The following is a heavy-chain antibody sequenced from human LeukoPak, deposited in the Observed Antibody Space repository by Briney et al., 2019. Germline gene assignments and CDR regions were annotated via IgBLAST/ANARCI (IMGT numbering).Heavy chain of an antibody. V-gene: IGHV3-30*02. CDR3: AKDLIL. Sequence: GGSLRLSCATSGFTFSTSDMHWVRQAPGKGLEWVSFTQYDGSRKNYVDSVKGRFTISRGNSKNTLYLQMFSLRPEDTAVYFCAKDLILWGQGTVVTVS. J-gene: IGHJ3*01. CDR2: TQYDGSRK. CDR1: GFTFSTSD.